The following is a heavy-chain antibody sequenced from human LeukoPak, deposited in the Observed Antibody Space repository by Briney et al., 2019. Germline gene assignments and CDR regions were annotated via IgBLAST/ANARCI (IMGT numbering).Heavy chain of an antibody. V-gene: IGHV1-69*01. CDR3: ARDHRSGRATTSGVLDY. CDR2: IIPIFGTA. D-gene: IGHD1-26*01. CDR1: RGTFSSYA. Sequence: GSSVKVSCKASRGTFSSYAISWVRQAPGQGLEWMGGIIPIFGTANYEQKFQGRVTITADESTSTAYMELSSLRSEDTAVYYCARDHRSGRATTSGVLDYWGQGTLVTVSS. J-gene: IGHJ4*02.